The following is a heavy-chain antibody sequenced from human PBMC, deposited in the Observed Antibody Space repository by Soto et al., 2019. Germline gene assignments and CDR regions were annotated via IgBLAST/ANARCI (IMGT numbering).Heavy chain of an antibody. CDR1: GXTFSSYS. J-gene: IGHJ4*02. Sequence: GSLRLSCAASGXTFSSYSMSWVRQAPGKGLEWVSAIIGSGGSTYYEDSVKGRFTIYRDNSKNTMYLKMNSLRAEDTAVYYCANTAMASYWGQGTLGTVSS. CDR3: ANTAMASY. CDR2: IIGSGGST. V-gene: IGHV3-23*01. D-gene: IGHD5-18*01.